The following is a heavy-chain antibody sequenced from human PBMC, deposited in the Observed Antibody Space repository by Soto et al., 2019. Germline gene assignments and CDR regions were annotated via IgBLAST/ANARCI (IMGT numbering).Heavy chain of an antibody. D-gene: IGHD2-2*01. V-gene: IGHV3-30-3*01. CDR2: ISFDGNNK. Sequence: LRLSCAASGFTFSSYALHWVRQAPGMGLEWVALISFDGNNKYYANSVKGRFTISRDNSKNTLYLQMSSLRAEDTAVYYCGRCSSTSCHLGADYWGQGTLVTVSS. J-gene: IGHJ4*02. CDR3: GRCSSTSCHLGADY. CDR1: GFTFSSYA.